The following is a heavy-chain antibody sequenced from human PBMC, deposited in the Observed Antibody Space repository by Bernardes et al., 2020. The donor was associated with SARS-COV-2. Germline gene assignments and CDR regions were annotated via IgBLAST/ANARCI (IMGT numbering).Heavy chain of an antibody. CDR1: GFTFSNAW. CDR2: IKSKSDGGTT. Sequence: GGSLRLSCAASGFTFSNAWMSWVRQAPGKGLEWVGRIKSKSDGGTTDYAAPVKGRFTISRDDSKNTLYLQMNSLKTEDTAVYYCTTGGDRRYYDSSGNRHWGQGTLVTVSS. D-gene: IGHD3-22*01. CDR3: TTGGDRRYYDSSGNRH. V-gene: IGHV3-15*01. J-gene: IGHJ4*02.